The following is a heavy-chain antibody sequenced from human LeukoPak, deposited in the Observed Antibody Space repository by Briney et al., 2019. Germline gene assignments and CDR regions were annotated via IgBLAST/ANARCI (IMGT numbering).Heavy chain of an antibody. Sequence: RGESLKISCQASGYTFTNFWIGWVRQMPGKGLEWIGVIYPGDSDTRYSPSFHGHVTISADKSINTAYLQWRSLRASDTAMYYCAGRQPSVGGGFDPWGQGTLVIVSS. J-gene: IGHJ5*02. CDR1: GYTFTNFW. CDR3: AGRQPSVGGGFDP. CDR2: IYPGDSDT. V-gene: IGHV5-51*01. D-gene: IGHD3-16*01.